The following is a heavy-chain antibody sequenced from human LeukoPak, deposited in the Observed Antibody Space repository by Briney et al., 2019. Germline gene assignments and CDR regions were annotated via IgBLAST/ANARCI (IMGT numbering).Heavy chain of an antibody. CDR3: AKTHQYDFWSGFYYYYGMDV. D-gene: IGHD3-3*01. V-gene: IGHV3-30*18. J-gene: IGHJ6*02. Sequence: GGSLRLSCAASGFTFSSYGMHWVRQAPGKGLEWVAVISYDGSNKYYADSVKGRFTISSDNSKNTLYLQMNSLRAEDTAVYYCAKTHQYDFWSGFYYYYGMDVWGQGTTVTVSS. CDR2: ISYDGSNK. CDR1: GFTFSSYG.